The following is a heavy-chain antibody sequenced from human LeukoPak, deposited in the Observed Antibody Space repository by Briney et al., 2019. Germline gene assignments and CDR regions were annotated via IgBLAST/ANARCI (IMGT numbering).Heavy chain of an antibody. CDR3: AREKVVVPASKGFDY. CDR1: GFTFSSYS. V-gene: IGHV3-21*01. J-gene: IGHJ4*02. D-gene: IGHD2-2*01. CDR2: ISSSSSYI. Sequence: GGSLRLSCAASGFTFSSYSMNWVRQAPGKGLEWVSSISSSSSYIYYADSVKGRSTISRDNAKNSLYLQMNSLRAEDTAVYYCAREKVVVPASKGFDYWGQGTLVTVSS.